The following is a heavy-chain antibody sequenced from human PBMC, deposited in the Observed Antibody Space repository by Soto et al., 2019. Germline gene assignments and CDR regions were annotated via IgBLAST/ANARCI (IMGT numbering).Heavy chain of an antibody. CDR3: ARGAGIAVAGTSFDY. CDR2: ISYDGSNK. D-gene: IGHD6-19*01. V-gene: IGHV3-30-3*01. J-gene: IGHJ4*02. Sequence: QVQLVEPGGGVVQPGRSLRLSCAASGFTFSSYTMHWVRQAPGKGLEWVALISYDGSNKYYADSVKGRFTISRDNSKNTLYLQMNSLRAEDTAVYYCARGAGIAVAGTSFDYWGQGTLVTVSS. CDR1: GFTFSSYT.